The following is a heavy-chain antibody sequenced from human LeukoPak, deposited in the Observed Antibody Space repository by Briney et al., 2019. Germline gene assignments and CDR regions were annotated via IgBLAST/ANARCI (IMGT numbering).Heavy chain of an antibody. CDR3: ARDIPGSQDAFDL. CDR1: GDSVSSNNVA. CDR2: TYYRSKWYN. V-gene: IGHV6-1*01. D-gene: IGHD1-20*01. J-gene: IGHJ3*01. Sequence: SQTLSLTCVISGDSVSSNNVAWNWLRQSPSRGLEWLGRTYYRSKWYNDYAVSMKGRITINPDTSKNQSSLQLKSVTPEDTAMYYCARDIPGSQDAFDLWGQGTMVIVSS.